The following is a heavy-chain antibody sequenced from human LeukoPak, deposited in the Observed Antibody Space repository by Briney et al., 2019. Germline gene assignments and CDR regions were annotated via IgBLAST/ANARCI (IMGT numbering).Heavy chain of an antibody. CDR2: ISGSGGIT. Sequence: GGSLRLSCAASGFTFSSYAMSWVRQAPGKGLEWISAISGSGGITYYADSVKGRFIISRDNSKNTLYLQMNSLRAEDTAVYYCAKDRGGRRYYYYYYMDVWGKGTTVTVSS. D-gene: IGHD3-10*01. CDR1: GFTFSSYA. V-gene: IGHV3-23*01. CDR3: AKDRGGRRYYYYYYMDV. J-gene: IGHJ6*03.